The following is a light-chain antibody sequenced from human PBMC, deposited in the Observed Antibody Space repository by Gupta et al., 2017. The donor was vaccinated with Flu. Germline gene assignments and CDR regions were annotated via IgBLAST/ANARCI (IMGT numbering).Light chain of an antibody. CDR3: SAWDDSLSGPV. V-gene: IGLV1-47*01. CDR1: SSNIGSNY. CDR2: RDN. Sequence: QSVLTQPPSASGTPGQRVTISCSGGSSNIGSNYVYWYQQLPGTSPKLLIYRDNRRPPGVPDRFSGSKSGTSASLAISGLRSEDEADYSCSAWDDSLSGPVFGGGTKLTV. J-gene: IGLJ3*02.